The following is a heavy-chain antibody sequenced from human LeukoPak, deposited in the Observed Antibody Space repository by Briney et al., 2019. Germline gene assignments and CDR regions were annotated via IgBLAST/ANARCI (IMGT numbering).Heavy chain of an antibody. CDR2: ICTGGNT. D-gene: IGHD3-22*01. CDR3: ARGDDSGYYDYFDY. V-gene: IGHV3-23*01. J-gene: IGHJ4*02. Sequence: QPGGSLRLSCAASGFTFSSYAMSWVRQAPGKGLEWVSTICTGGNTYYAASVKGRFTISRDFSKNTVFLHMNSLRAEDTAMYYCARGDDSGYYDYFDYWGQGALVTVSS. CDR1: GFTFSSYA.